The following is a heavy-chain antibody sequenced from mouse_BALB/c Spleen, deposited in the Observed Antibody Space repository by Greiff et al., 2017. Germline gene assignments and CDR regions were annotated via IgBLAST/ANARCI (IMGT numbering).Heavy chain of an antibody. V-gene: IGHV14-3*02. CDR3: APNWDRGY. CDR1: GFNIKDTY. Sequence: EVQLQESGAELVKPGASVKLSCTASGFNIKDTYMHWVKQRPEQGLEWIGRIDPANGNTKYDPKFQGKATITADTSSNTAYLQLSSLTSEDTAVYYCAPNWDRGYWGQGTTLTVSS. CDR2: IDPANGNT. D-gene: IGHD4-1*01. J-gene: IGHJ2*01.